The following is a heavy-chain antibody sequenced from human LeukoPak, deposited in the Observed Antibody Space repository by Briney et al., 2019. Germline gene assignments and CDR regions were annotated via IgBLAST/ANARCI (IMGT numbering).Heavy chain of an antibody. J-gene: IGHJ6*02. CDR3: ARDQIVVVPGYYYYGMDV. D-gene: IGHD2-2*01. Sequence: GGSLRLSCAASGFTFSSYSMNWVRQAPGKGLEWIASISSISSYIYYADSVKGRFTISRDNAKNSLYLQMNSLRAEDTAVYYCARDQIVVVPGYYYYGMDVWGQGTTVTVSS. V-gene: IGHV3-21*01. CDR2: ISSISSYI. CDR1: GFTFSSYS.